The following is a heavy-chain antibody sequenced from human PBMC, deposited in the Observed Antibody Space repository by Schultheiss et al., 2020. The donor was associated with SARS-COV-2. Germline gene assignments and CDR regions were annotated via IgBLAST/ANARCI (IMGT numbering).Heavy chain of an antibody. Sequence: SETLSLTCAVSGGSISSGGYSWSWIRQPPGKGLEWIGYIYHSGSTYYNPSLKSRVTISVDRSKNQFSLKLSSVTAADTAVYYCARGGFFGVVRSYYYYYYMDVWGKGTTVTVSS. CDR2: IYHSGST. D-gene: IGHD3-3*01. CDR1: GGSISSGGYS. CDR3: ARGGFFGVVRSYYYYYYMDV. J-gene: IGHJ6*03. V-gene: IGHV4-30-2*01.